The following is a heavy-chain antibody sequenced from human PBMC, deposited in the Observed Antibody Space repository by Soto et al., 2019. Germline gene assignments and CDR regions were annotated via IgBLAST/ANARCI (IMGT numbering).Heavy chain of an antibody. D-gene: IGHD3-10*01. CDR2: INPNSGGT. CDR1: GYTFTGYY. V-gene: IGHV1-2*02. J-gene: IGHJ4*02. Sequence: ASVKVSCKASGYTFTGYYMHCVRQAPGQVLEWMGWINPNSGGTNYAQKFQGRVTMTRDTSISTAYMELSRLRSDDTAVYYCARGRGSGSYYNTPYYFDYWGQGTLVTVSS. CDR3: ARGRGSGSYYNTPYYFDY.